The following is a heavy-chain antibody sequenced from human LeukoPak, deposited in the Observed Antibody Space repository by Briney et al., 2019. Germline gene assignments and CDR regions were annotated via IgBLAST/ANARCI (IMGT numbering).Heavy chain of an antibody. CDR3: ARHGHREWLRSPPRYYFDY. V-gene: IGHV4-4*07. CDR1: GGSISSYY. J-gene: IGHJ4*02. CDR2: IYTSGST. D-gene: IGHD5-12*01. Sequence: PSETLSLTCTVSGGSISSYYWSWIRQPAGKGLEWIGRIYTSGSTNYNPSLESRVTMSVDTSKNQFSLKLSSVTAADTAVYYCARHGHREWLRSPPRYYFDYWGQGTLVTVSS.